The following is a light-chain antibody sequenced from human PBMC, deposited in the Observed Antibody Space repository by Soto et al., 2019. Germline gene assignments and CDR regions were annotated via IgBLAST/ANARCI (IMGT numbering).Light chain of an antibody. CDR3: QHYVSPPIT. CDR2: GAS. Sequence: EIVLTQTPGTLSLSSGERATLSCRASQSVTSNYLAWYQQKPGQAPRLLVYGASSRATGISDRFSGSGSGTDFTLTISRLEPEDFAVYYCQHYVSPPITFAQGTRLEIK. V-gene: IGKV3-20*01. J-gene: IGKJ5*01. CDR1: QSVTSNY.